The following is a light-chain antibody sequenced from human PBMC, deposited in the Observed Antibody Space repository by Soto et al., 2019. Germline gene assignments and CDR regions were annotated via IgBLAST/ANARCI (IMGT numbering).Light chain of an antibody. J-gene: IGKJ1*01. CDR2: GAF. Sequence: EIVLTQSPGTLSLSPGERATLSCRASQSVSDNYLAWYQQKPGQAPRLLIYGAFTRATGIPDRVSGSGSGTDLCLTISRLEPEDAAVYYCNQYGSSSPWSFGQGRTLEIK. CDR1: QSVSDNY. CDR3: NQYGSSSPWS. V-gene: IGKV3-20*01.